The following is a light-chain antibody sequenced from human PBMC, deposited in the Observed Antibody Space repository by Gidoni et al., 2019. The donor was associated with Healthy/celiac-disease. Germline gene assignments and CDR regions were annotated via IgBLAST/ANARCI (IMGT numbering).Light chain of an antibody. CDR2: GAS. Sequence: DIVMTQSPATLSVSPGERATLACRASHSVSSNLAWYQQKPGQAPRLLIYGASTRATGIPARFSGSASGTEFTRTISSLQSEDFAVYYCQQYNNWPPWTFGQGTKVEIK. CDR3: QQYNNWPPWT. CDR1: HSVSSN. J-gene: IGKJ1*01. V-gene: IGKV3-15*01.